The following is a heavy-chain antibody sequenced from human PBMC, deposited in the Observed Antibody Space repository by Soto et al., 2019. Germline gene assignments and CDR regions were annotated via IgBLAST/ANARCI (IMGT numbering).Heavy chain of an antibody. Sequence: PGGSLRLSCAASGFTFSSYGVHWVRQAPGKGLEWVSVIWYDGTNKYYADSVKGRFTISRDNSKNTLYLQMNSLRAEDTAVYYCVRASGSHGPGYFQNWGQGTLVTVSS. V-gene: IGHV3-33*01. D-gene: IGHD1-26*01. J-gene: IGHJ1*01. CDR2: IWYDGTNK. CDR3: VRASGSHGPGYFQN. CDR1: GFTFSSYG.